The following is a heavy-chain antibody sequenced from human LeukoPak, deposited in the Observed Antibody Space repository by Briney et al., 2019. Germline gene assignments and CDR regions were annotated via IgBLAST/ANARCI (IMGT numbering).Heavy chain of an antibody. CDR2: ISPIFGTA. D-gene: IGHD3-10*01. J-gene: IGHJ5*02. CDR1: GFTFSSYA. V-gene: IGHV1-69*06. CDR3: ARAKVREDASNWLDP. Sequence: EASVKPSCEASGFTFSSYAMSWVRQAPGQGLEWMAGISPIFGTANYAQKFQGRVTISADKSTSTVYMELSSLRSEDTAVYYCARAKVREDASNWLDPWGQGSLVTVSS.